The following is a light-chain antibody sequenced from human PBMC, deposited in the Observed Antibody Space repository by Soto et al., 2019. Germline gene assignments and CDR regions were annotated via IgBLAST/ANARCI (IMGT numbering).Light chain of an antibody. CDR1: QNISSY. J-gene: IGKJ2*01. CDR2: AAS. V-gene: IGKV1-39*01. Sequence: DIQMSQSPSSLSASVGDRVTITCRASQNISSYLNWYQQKPGKAPKLLIYAASSLQSGVPSRFSGSGSGTDFTLTISSLQPEDFATYYCQQSYSTPLYTFGQGTKVDIK. CDR3: QQSYSTPLYT.